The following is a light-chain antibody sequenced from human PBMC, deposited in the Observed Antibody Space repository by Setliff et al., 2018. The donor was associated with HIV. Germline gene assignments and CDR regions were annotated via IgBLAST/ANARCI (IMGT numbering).Light chain of an antibody. CDR1: SSDVGTYNY. CDR2: EVR. CDR3: SSYAITNTLP. J-gene: IGLJ1*01. Sequence: QSVLTQPASVSGSPGQSITISCTGTSSDVGTYNYVSWYQQHPGKAPKLLIYEVRNRPSGVSNRFSGSKSGNTASLTISGLQAEDEADYYCSSYAITNTLPFGTGTKVTVL. V-gene: IGLV2-14*01.